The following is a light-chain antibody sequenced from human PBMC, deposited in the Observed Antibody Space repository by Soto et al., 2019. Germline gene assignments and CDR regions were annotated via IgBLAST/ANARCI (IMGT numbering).Light chain of an antibody. V-gene: IGLV7-46*01. CDR3: LLSYSGAQAV. J-gene: IGLJ2*01. CDR1: TGAVTSGHY. CDR2: DTS. Sequence: QAVVTQEPSLTVSPGGTVTLTCGSSTGAVTSGHYPYWFQQKPGQAPRILIYDTSNKHSWTPARFSGSLLGGKAALTLSGAQPEDEAEYYCLLSYSGAQAVFGGGTKLTVL.